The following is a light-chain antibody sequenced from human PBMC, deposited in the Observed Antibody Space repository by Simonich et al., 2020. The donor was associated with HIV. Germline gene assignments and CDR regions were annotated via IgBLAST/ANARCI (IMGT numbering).Light chain of an antibody. CDR3: QQYYSTPPT. CDR1: QSVLYRSNNKNY. V-gene: IGKV4-1*01. CDR2: WSS. J-gene: IGKJ1*01. Sequence: DIVMTQSPNSLAVSLGERATINCKSSQSVLYRSNNKNYLAWYQQKPGQPPKLLIYWSSTRESGVPDRFSARGSGTDFTLTISSLQAEDVAIYYCQQYYSTPPTFGQGTKVEIK.